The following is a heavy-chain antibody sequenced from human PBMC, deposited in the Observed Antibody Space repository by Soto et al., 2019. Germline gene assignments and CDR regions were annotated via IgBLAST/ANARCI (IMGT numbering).Heavy chain of an antibody. J-gene: IGHJ3*02. Sequence: ASVKVSCKASGGTFSSYAISWVRQAPGQGLEWMGGIIPIFGTANYAQKFQGRVTITADESTSTACMELSSLRSEDTSVYYCARGGGGYYYGSGSYNAFDSWGQGTMVTVSS. V-gene: IGHV1-69*13. CDR2: IIPIFGTA. D-gene: IGHD3-10*01. CDR1: GGTFSSYA. CDR3: ARGGGGYYYGSGSYNAFDS.